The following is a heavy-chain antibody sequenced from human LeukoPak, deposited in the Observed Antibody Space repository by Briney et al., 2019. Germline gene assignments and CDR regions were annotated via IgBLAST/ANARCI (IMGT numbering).Heavy chain of an antibody. J-gene: IGHJ4*02. D-gene: IGHD3-10*01. CDR2: ISGSAGGT. CDR1: GITLSNYA. Sequence: GGSLRLSCVVSGITLSNYAMSWVRQAPGKGLEWVSGISGSAGGTNYADSVKGRSTISRDNSMNTMYLQMNSLRAEDTAVYFCAKRGIVIRGLLIIGFHKEAYYFDSWGQGILVTVSS. CDR3: AKRGIVIRGLLIIGFHKEAYYFDS. V-gene: IGHV3-23*01.